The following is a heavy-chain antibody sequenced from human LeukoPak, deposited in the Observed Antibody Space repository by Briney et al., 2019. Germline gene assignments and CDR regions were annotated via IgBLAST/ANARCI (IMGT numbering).Heavy chain of an antibody. D-gene: IGHD1-26*01. J-gene: IGHJ4*02. CDR3: VKDRGGTYYFDF. Sequence: GGSLILSCAASGFTFCSSGMHWVRQAPGKGLEWVTFIRYDGSTKSYADSVKGRFTISRDNSKNTLYLQMNSLRAEDTAVYYCVKDRGGTYYFDFWGQGTPVTVSS. CDR2: IRYDGSTK. CDR1: GFTFCSSG. V-gene: IGHV3-30*02.